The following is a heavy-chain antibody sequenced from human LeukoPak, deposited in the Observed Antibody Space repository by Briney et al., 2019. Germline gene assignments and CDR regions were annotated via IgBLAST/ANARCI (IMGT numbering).Heavy chain of an antibody. CDR3: VRGGEQLVRSPVT. Sequence: SETLSLTCAVYGGSFSDYYCSWIRQPPGKGLEWIGEIDHSGSTNYNPSLKSRVTISVDTSKNQFSLKLSSVTAADTAVYYCVRGGEQLVRSPVTWGQGTLVTVSS. CDR2: IDHSGST. J-gene: IGHJ5*02. V-gene: IGHV4-34*01. CDR1: GGSFSDYY. D-gene: IGHD6-13*01.